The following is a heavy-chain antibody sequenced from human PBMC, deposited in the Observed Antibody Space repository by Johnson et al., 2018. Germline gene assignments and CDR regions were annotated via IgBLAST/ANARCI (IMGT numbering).Heavy chain of an antibody. J-gene: IGHJ3*02. Sequence: VQLVESGGGLAQPGGSLRLSCEASGFTFSTHAMTWVRQIPGKGLEWVSSYSARHDYTHYADSVKGRFTISRDNSKNTLYLQMTSLRAEDTAVYYCAKASNPPRDGYDTTYYYAPFDIWGQGTKVTVSS. CDR1: GFTFSTHA. D-gene: IGHD3-16*01. V-gene: IGHV3-23*04. CDR2: YSARHDYT. CDR3: AKASNPPRDGYDTTYYYAPFDI.